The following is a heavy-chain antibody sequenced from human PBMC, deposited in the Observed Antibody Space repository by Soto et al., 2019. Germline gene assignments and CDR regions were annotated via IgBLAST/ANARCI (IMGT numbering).Heavy chain of an antibody. D-gene: IGHD3-22*01. CDR2: IIPIFGTA. V-gene: IGHV1-69*13. CDR3: ARNLYYYDSSGYYFDY. J-gene: IGHJ4*02. CDR1: GGTFSSYA. Sequence: ASVKVSCKASGGTFSSYAISWVRQAPGQGLEWMGGIIPIFGTANYAQKFQGRVTITADESTSTAYMELSSLRSEDTAVYYCARNLYYYDSSGYYFDYWGQGTLVTVSS.